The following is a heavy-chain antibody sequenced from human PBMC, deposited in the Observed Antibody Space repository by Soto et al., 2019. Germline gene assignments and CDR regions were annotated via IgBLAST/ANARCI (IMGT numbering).Heavy chain of an antibody. CDR2: ISYDGSNR. D-gene: IGHD3-22*01. V-gene: IGHV3-30*18. J-gene: IGHJ4*02. Sequence: AGGSLRLSCAASGFTFSSYGMHWVRQAPGKGLEWVAVISYDGSNRYYADSVKGRFTISRDNSKNTLYLQMNSLRAEDTAVYYCAKDRIPTPTMIVVVITGELDYWGQGTLVTVSS. CDR1: GFTFSSYG. CDR3: AKDRIPTPTMIVVVITGELDY.